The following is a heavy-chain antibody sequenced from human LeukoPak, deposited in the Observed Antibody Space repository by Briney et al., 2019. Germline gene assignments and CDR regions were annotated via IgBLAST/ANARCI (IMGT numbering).Heavy chain of an antibody. CDR1: GFSFGSYA. CDR2: ICGSVSGRGYGT. J-gene: IGHJ3*01. CDR3: AKGKVNHDGALDS. D-gene: IGHD2-21*01. Sequence: GGSLRLSCAASGFSFGSYAMSWVRQAAGEGLEWVSEICGSVSGRGYGTHLADSVKVRFAISRDNSKKKLYIQRNRVRAEDTAVYYCAKGKVNHDGALDSWVQGTMVTVSS. V-gene: IGHV3-23*01.